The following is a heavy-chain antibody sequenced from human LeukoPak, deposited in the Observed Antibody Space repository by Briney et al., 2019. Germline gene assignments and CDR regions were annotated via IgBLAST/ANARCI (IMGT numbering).Heavy chain of an antibody. CDR3: AGSYYGVFDY. V-gene: IGHV4-30-2*02. CDR1: GGSISSGGYS. CDR2: IYHSGST. Sequence: SQTLSLTCAVSGGSISSGGYSWSWIRQPPGKGLEWIGYIYHSGSTYYNPSLKSRVTISVDRSKNQFSLKLSSVTAADTAVYYCAGSYYGVFDYWGQGTLVTVSS. D-gene: IGHD1-26*01. J-gene: IGHJ4*02.